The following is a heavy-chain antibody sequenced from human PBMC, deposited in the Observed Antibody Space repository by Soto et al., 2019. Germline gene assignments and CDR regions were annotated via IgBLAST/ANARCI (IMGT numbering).Heavy chain of an antibody. D-gene: IGHD3-22*01. CDR2: ISYDGSNK. J-gene: IGHJ4*02. CDR3: ARDLRAFHSSGYYLLVY. CDR1: GFTFSSYG. Sequence: PGGSLRLSCAASGFTFSSYGMHWVRQAPGKGLEWVAVISYDGSNKYYGDSVKGRFTISRDNSKNTLYLQMNSLRAEDTAVYYSARDLRAFHSSGYYLLVYWGQGTLVTVSS. V-gene: IGHV3-30*03.